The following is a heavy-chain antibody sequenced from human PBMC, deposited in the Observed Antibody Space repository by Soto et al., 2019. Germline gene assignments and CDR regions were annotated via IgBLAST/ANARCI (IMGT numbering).Heavy chain of an antibody. CDR2: ISDSGGDT. CDR3: AKRVEYSSSTHYFDY. J-gene: IGHJ4*02. V-gene: IGHV3-23*01. Sequence: EVQLLESGGGLVQAGGSLRLACAASGFTFSRYAMSWVRQAPGKGLEWVSAISDSGGDTYYADSVKGRFTISRDNSKNTLYLQMNSLRAEDTAVYYCAKRVEYSSSTHYFDYWGQGTLVTVPS. CDR1: GFTFSRYA. D-gene: IGHD6-6*01.